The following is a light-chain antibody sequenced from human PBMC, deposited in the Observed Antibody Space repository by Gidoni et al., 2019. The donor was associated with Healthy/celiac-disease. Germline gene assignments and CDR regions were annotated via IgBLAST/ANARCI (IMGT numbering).Light chain of an antibody. CDR3: QQYGSSPRT. CDR2: GAS. CDR1: QSVSSSY. J-gene: IGKJ1*01. V-gene: IGKV3-20*01. Sequence: DIVLTQSPATLSLSPGERATLSRRASQSVSSSYLAWYQQKPGQAPRLLIYGASSRATGIPDRFSGSGSGTDFTLTISRLEPEDFAVYYCQQYGSSPRTFGQGTKVEIK.